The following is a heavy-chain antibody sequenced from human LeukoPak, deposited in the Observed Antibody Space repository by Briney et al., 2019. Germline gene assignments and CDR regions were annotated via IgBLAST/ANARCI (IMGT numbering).Heavy chain of an antibody. CDR2: TYYRSKWYN. D-gene: IGHD2/OR15-2a*01. J-gene: IGHJ4*02. Sequence: SQTLSLTCAISGDSVSSNSAAWNWIRQSPSRGLEWLGRTYYRSKWYNDYAVSVKSRITINPDTSKNQFSLKLSSVTAADTAVYYCARDVKTPGDYYYFDYWGQGTLVTVSS. CDR1: GDSVSSNSAA. V-gene: IGHV6-1*01. CDR3: ARDVKTPGDYYYFDY.